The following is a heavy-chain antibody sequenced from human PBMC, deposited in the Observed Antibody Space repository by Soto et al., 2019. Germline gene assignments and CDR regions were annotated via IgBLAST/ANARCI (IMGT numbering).Heavy chain of an antibody. J-gene: IGHJ5*02. CDR1: GYSFTSYW. CDR3: ARYIQLAHNQYNWFDP. CDR2: IDPSDSYT. D-gene: IGHD2-2*01. Sequence: GESLKISCKRSGYSFTSYWISWVRQMPGKGLEWMGRIDPSDSYTNYSPSFQGRVTISADKSISTAYLQWSSLKASDTAMYYCARYIQLAHNQYNWFDPWGQGTLVTVSS. V-gene: IGHV5-10-1*01.